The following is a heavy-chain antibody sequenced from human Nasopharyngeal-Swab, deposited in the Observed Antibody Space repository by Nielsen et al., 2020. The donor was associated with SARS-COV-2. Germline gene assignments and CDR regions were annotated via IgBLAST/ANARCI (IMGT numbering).Heavy chain of an antibody. CDR2: MNPNSGNT. CDR1: GGTFSSHG. CDR3: ARVGRLSANVDIVATSLDV. D-gene: IGHD5-12*01. V-gene: IGHV1-8*02. J-gene: IGHJ6*04. Sequence: ASVKVSCKASGGTFSSHGINWVRQATGQGLEWMGWMNPNSGNTGYAQKFQGRVTMTRNTSISTAYMELSSLRSEDTAVYYCARVGRLSANVDIVATSLDVWGKGTTVTVSS.